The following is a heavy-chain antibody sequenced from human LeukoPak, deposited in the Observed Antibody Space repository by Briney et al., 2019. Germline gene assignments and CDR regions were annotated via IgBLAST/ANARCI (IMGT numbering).Heavy chain of an antibody. D-gene: IGHD2-8*01. Sequence: GGSLRLSCSASGFVFSIYTMYWVRQAPGKGPEYVSTISGSGNGFSIYYADSVKGRFTISRDDSKNTLYLQMNSLRAEDTAVYYCARDWGHCSNGLCYRFDYWGQGTLVTVSS. CDR3: ARDWGHCSNGLCYRFDY. CDR1: GFVFSIYT. J-gene: IGHJ4*02. CDR2: ISGSGNGFSI. V-gene: IGHV3-64*04.